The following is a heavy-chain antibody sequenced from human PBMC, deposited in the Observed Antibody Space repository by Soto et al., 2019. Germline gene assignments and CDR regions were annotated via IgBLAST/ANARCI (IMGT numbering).Heavy chain of an antibody. J-gene: IGHJ4*02. D-gene: IGHD3-9*01. Sequence: SETLSLTCAVYGGSFSGYYWSWIRQPPGKGLEWIGEINHSGSTNYNPSLKSRVTISVDTSKNQFSLKLSSVTAADTAVYYCARGKRYFDYFDYWGQGTLVTVSS. V-gene: IGHV4-34*01. CDR2: INHSGST. CDR3: ARGKRYFDYFDY. CDR1: GGSFSGYY.